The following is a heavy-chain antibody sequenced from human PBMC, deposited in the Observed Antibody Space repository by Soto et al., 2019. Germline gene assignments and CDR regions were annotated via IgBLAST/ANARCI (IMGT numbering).Heavy chain of an antibody. CDR1: GFTFSSYW. Sequence: PGGSLRLSCAASGFTFSSYWMSWVRQAPGKGLEWVANIKQDGSEKYYVDSVKGRFTISRDNAKNSLYLQMNSLRAEDTAVYYCARGGSYYDSSGSFDYWGQGTLVTVSS. V-gene: IGHV3-7*01. D-gene: IGHD3-22*01. CDR3: ARGGSYYDSSGSFDY. J-gene: IGHJ4*02. CDR2: IKQDGSEK.